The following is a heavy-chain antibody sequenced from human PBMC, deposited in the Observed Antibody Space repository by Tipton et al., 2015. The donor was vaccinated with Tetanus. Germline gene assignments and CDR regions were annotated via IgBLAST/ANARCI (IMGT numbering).Heavy chain of an antibody. D-gene: IGHD3-22*01. CDR2: INHSGGT. V-gene: IGHV4-39*01. CDR3: ARPRVYSSCYFYY. J-gene: IGHJ4*02. CDR1: GVSIADNSNY. Sequence: TLSLTCTVSGVSIADNSNYWSWIRQSPGEGLEWIGAINHSGGTNYNPSLRSRVTMSIDTSQKQVSLKLSSVTSADTAVYYCARPRVYSSCYFYYWGLGTLVTVSS.